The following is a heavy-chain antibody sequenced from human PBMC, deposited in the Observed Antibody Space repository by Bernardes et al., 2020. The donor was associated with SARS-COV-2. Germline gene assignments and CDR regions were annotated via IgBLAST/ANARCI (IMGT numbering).Heavy chain of an antibody. Sequence: GSLRLSYAASGYSFSSYAMTWVRQAPGKGLEWVSAISGSAGSIYYADSLKGRFTISRDNSKNTLYLQMNSLSAEDTAVYYCARSRDYGDFGGILRGYYFDYWGQGTLVTVSS. D-gene: IGHD4-17*01. CDR2: ISGSAGSI. J-gene: IGHJ4*02. CDR3: ARSRDYGDFGGILRGYYFDY. CDR1: GYSFSSYA. V-gene: IGHV3-23*01.